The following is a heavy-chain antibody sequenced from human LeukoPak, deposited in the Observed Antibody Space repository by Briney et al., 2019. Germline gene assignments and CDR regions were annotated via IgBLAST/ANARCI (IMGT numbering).Heavy chain of an antibody. CDR1: GFTFSTYR. D-gene: IGHD1-14*01. J-gene: IGHJ4*02. CDR2: LTGGGGGT. CDR3: AKDKGAVTGTFDY. Sequence: PGGSLRLSCAASGFTFSTYRMNWVRQAPGKGLEWVSGLTGGGGGTSYADSVKGRFTISRDNSKNTLYLQMNSLRAEDTAVYYCAKDKGAVTGTFDYWGQGTLVTVSS. V-gene: IGHV3-23*01.